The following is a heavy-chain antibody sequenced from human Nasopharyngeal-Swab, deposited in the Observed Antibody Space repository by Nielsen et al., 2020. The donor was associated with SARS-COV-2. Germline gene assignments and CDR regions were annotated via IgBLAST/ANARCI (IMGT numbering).Heavy chain of an antibody. J-gene: IGHJ6*02. D-gene: IGHD3-3*01. CDR2: ISSSGSTI. CDR3: ARGGTYHDFWSGYYNYYYGMDV. CDR1: GFTFSSYE. V-gene: IGHV3-48*03. Sequence: GESLKISCAASGFTFSSYEMNWVRQAPGKGLEWVSYISSSGSTIYYADSVKGRFTISRDNAKNSLYLQMNSLRAEDTAVYYCARGGTYHDFWSGYYNYYYGMDVWGQGTTVTVSS.